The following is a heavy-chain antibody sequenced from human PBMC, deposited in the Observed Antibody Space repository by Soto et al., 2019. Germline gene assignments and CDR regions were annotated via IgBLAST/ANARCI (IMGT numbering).Heavy chain of an antibody. Sequence: VGSLRLSCAASGFTFSSYSMNWVRQAPGKGLEWVSSISSSSSYIYYADSVKGRFTISRDNAKNSLYLQMNSLRAEDTAVYYCAREAPTLLLFDYWGQGTLVTVSS. V-gene: IGHV3-21*01. CDR3: AREAPTLLLFDY. CDR2: ISSSSSYI. J-gene: IGHJ4*02. CDR1: GFTFSSYS.